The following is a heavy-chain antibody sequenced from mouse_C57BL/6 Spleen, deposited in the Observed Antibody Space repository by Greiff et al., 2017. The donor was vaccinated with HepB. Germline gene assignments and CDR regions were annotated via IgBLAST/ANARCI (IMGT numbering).Heavy chain of an antibody. CDR3: ARPSLYSFWYFDV. Sequence: QVQLQQSGPGLVQPSQSLSITCTVSGFSLTSYGVHWVRQSPGKGLEWLGVIWSGGSTDYNAAFISRLSISKDNSKSQVFFKMNSLQADDTAIYYCARPSLYSFWYFDVWGTGTTDTVSS. CDR1: GFSLTSYG. D-gene: IGHD2-12*01. V-gene: IGHV2-2*01. CDR2: IWSGGST. J-gene: IGHJ1*03.